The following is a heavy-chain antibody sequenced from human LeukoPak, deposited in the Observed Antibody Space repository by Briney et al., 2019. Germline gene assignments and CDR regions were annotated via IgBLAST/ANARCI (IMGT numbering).Heavy chain of an antibody. J-gene: IGHJ6*03. D-gene: IGHD3-10*01. CDR1: GFTVSSNY. CDR3: ARRFGRKFGERFYYYYMDV. CDR2: INHSGST. Sequence: PGGSLRLSCAASGFTVSSNYMSWVRQPPGKGLEWVGEINHSGSTKYNPSLKSRVTISVDTSKNQFSLKLSSVTAADTAVYYCARRFGRKFGERFYYYYMDVWGKGTTVTTSS. V-gene: IGHV4-34*01.